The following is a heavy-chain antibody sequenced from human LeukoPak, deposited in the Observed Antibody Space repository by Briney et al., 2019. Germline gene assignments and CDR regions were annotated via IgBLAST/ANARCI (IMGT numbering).Heavy chain of an antibody. CDR1: GFTFTNAW. Sequence: GRSLRLSCEASGFTFTNAWMTWVRQAPGKGLEWVGRIKSKTDGGTTEYAATVKGRFTISRDDSKNTLFLQMDSLKTEDTAVYYCATFPSPWGQGTLVTVSS. J-gene: IGHJ5*02. CDR2: IKSKTDGGTT. V-gene: IGHV3-15*01. CDR3: ATFPSP.